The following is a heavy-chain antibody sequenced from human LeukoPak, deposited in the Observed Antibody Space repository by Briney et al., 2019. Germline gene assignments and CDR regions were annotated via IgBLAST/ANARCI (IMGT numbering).Heavy chain of an antibody. Sequence: SSETLSLTCAVYGGSFSGYYWSWIRQPPGKGLEWIGEINHSGSTNYNPSLKSRVTISVDTSKNQFSLKLSSVTAADTAVYYCARVKGLYSSSWYSGKTNWFDPWGQGTLVTVSS. V-gene: IGHV4-34*01. CDR2: INHSGST. CDR3: ARVKGLYSSSWYSGKTNWFDP. CDR1: GGSFSGYY. J-gene: IGHJ5*02. D-gene: IGHD6-13*01.